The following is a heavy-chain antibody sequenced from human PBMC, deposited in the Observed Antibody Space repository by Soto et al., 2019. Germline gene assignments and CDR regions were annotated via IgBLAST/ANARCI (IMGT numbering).Heavy chain of an antibody. CDR1: GYLFTDYG. CDR3: ARKPYSHYYGMDV. D-gene: IGHD2-21*01. V-gene: IGHV1-18*01. Sequence: GASVKVSCKASGYLFTDYGINWVRLAPGQGLEWMGWIIPYNDNTKYAENFQGRVTLTTDTSTNTVYMELRSLTPDDTGVYFCARKPYSHYYGMDVWGQGTSVTVSS. CDR2: IIPYNDNT. J-gene: IGHJ6*02.